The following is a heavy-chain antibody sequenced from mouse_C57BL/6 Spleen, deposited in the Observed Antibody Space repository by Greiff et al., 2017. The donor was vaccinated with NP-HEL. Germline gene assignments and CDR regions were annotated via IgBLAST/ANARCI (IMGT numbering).Heavy chain of an antibody. J-gene: IGHJ4*01. V-gene: IGHV5-4*01. Sequence: EVQVVESGGGLVKPGGSLKLSCAASGFTFSSYAMSWVRQTPEKRLGWVATISDGGSYTYYPDNVKGRFTISRDNAKNNLYLQMSHLKSEDTAMYYCARIHYYGSSYPYYYAMDYWGQGTSVTVSS. CDR3: ARIHYYGSSYPYYYAMDY. D-gene: IGHD1-1*01. CDR1: GFTFSSYA. CDR2: ISDGGSYT.